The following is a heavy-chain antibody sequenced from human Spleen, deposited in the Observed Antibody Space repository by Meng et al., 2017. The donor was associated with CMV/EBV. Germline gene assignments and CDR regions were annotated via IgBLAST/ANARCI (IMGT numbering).Heavy chain of an antibody. CDR3: ARHFDYRNYFDY. V-gene: IGHV4-39*01. Sequence: SKTLSLTCTVSGGSISNDIYYWVWIRQPPGKGLEWIGNIFYSGSPYYTPSLKSRVTISVDTSKNQFSLKLSSVTAADTAVYYCARHFDYRNYFDYWGQGTLVTVSS. CDR1: GGSISNDIYY. CDR2: IFYSGSP. J-gene: IGHJ4*02. D-gene: IGHD3-9*01.